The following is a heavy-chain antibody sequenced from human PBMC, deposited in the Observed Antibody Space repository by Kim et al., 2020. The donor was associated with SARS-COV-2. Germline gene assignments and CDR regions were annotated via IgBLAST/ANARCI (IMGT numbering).Heavy chain of an antibody. CDR2: IYYSGST. J-gene: IGHJ3*02. D-gene: IGHD6-6*01. Sequence: SETLSLTCSVSGGSISSYYWSWIRQPPGKGLEWIGYIYYSGSTNDNPSLKSRVTISVDTSKNQFSLKLSSVTAADTAVYYCARQQLVRGGGDGAVDIWG. CDR1: GGSISSYY. CDR3: ARQQLVRGGGDGAVDI. V-gene: IGHV4-59*08.